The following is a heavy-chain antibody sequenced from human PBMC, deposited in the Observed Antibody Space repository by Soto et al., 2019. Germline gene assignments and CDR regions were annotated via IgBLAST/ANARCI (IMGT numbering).Heavy chain of an antibody. CDR1: GGTFSSYA. CDR2: IIPIFGTA. CDR3: ASHRAEETMATTTGDY. V-gene: IGHV1-69*12. D-gene: IGHD5-12*01. J-gene: IGHJ4*02. Sequence: QVQLVQSGAEVKKPGSSVKVSCKASGGTFSSYAISWVRQAPGQGLEWMGGIIPIFGTANYAQKFQGRVTITADESPSTAYMELSSLSSEDTAVYYCASHRAEETMATTTGDYWGQGTLVTVSS.